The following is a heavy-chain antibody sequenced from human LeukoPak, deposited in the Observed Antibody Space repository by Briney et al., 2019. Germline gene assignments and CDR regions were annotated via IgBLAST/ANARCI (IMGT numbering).Heavy chain of an antibody. CDR1: XXXXXXYX. CDR3: AKIHRGSTAPEDY. Sequence: PGGSLRFSCAASXXXXXXYXXSXVXXXXXXXXXXXSAISGSGGSTYYADSVKGRFTISRDNSKNTLYLQMNSLRAEDTAVYYCAKIHRGSTAPEDYWGQGTLVTVSS. D-gene: IGHD5/OR15-5a*01. V-gene: IGHV3-23*01. J-gene: IGHJ4*02. CDR2: ISGSGGST.